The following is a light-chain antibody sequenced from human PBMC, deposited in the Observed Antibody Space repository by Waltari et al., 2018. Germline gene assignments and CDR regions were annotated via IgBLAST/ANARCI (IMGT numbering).Light chain of an antibody. CDR1: QSVSSSY. J-gene: IGKJ2*01. CDR2: DAF. Sequence: EIVLTQSPGTLSLSPGERATLSCRASQSVSSSYLAWYQQKPGQAPSLLIFDAFRRATGIPDRFSGGGSGTDFTLTIDRLEPEDFVVYYCQQYGSSPYTFGLGTKLEIK. CDR3: QQYGSSPYT. V-gene: IGKV3-20*01.